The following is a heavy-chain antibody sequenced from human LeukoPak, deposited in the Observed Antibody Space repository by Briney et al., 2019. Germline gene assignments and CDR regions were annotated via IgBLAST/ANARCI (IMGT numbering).Heavy chain of an antibody. CDR3: ARGGGLGAYYYYMDV. CDR1: GGSFSDYY. CDR2: INHSGRT. J-gene: IGHJ6*03. V-gene: IGHV4-34*01. D-gene: IGHD1-26*01. Sequence: SETLSLTCAVYGGSFSDYYWSWIRQPPGKGLEWIGEINHSGRTNYNPSLKSRVTISVDTSKNQFSLKLRSVTAADTAVYYCARGGGLGAYYYYMDVWGKGTTVTISS.